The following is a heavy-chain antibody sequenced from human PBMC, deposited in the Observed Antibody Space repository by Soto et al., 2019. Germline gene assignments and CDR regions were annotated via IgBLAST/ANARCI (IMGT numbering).Heavy chain of an antibody. J-gene: IGHJ4*02. D-gene: IGHD3-10*01. Sequence: GGSLRLSCAASGFTFSDYYMSWIRQAPGKRLECVAYISVSSTYAYYADSVEGRFTISIDNAEYSLFLQMNSLRADDTAVYYCARGVRYYSSEKPANFDYWGQGALVTVS. CDR2: ISVSSTYA. CDR3: ARGVRYYSSEKPANFDY. V-gene: IGHV3-11*05. CDR1: GFTFSDYY.